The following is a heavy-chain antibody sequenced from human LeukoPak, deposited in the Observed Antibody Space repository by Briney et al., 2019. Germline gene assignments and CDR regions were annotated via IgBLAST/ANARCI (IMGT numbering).Heavy chain of an antibody. CDR2: IYTSGST. J-gene: IGHJ6*02. CDR1: GGSISSYY. D-gene: IGHD4-23*01. CDR3: ARGLRWYFDYGMDV. V-gene: IGHV4-4*07. Sequence: SETLSLTCTVSGGSISSYYWSWIRQPAGKGLEWIGRIYTSGSTNYNPSLKSRVTISVDTSKNQFSLKLSSVTAADTAVYYCARGLRWYFDYGMDVWGQGTTVTVSS.